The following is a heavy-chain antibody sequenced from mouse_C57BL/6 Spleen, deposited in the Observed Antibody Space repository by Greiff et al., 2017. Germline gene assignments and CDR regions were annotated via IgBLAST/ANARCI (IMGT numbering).Heavy chain of an antibody. V-gene: IGHV1-64*01. CDR1: GYTFTSYW. CDR2: IHPNSGST. D-gene: IGHD1-1*01. Sequence: VQLQQPGAELVKPGASVKLSCKASGYTFTSYWMHWVKQRPGQGLEWIGMIHPNSGSTNYNEKFKSKATLTVDKSSSTAYMQLSSLTSEDSAVYYCARVDYYGSSYWFAYWGQGTLVTVSA. J-gene: IGHJ3*01. CDR3: ARVDYYGSSYWFAY.